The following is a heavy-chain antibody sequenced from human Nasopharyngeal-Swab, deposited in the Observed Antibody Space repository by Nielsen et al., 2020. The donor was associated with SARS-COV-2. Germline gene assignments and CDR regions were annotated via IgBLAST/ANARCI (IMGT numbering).Heavy chain of an antibody. J-gene: IGHJ6*02. CDR3: ASRGGRWLQPVGYGMDV. CDR2: IIPIFGTA. V-gene: IGHV1-69*13. CDR1: GGTFSSYA. Sequence: SVKVSCKASGGTFSSYAISWVRQAPGQGREWMGGIIPIFGTANYAQKFQGRVTTTADESTSTAYMELSSLRSEDTAVYYCASRGGRWLQPVGYGMDVWGQGTTVTVSS. D-gene: IGHD5-24*01.